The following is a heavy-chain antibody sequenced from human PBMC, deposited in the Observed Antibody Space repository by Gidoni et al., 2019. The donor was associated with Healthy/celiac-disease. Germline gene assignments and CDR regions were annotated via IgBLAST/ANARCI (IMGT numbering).Heavy chain of an antibody. V-gene: IGHV4-59*01. Sequence: QVQLQESGPGLVKPSETLSLTCTVSGGSISSYYWRWIRQPPGKGLEWIGYIYYSGSTNYNPSLKSRVTISVDTSKNQFSLKLSSVTAADTAVYYCASQDPRWYSSSWYSIDYWGQGTLVTVSS. D-gene: IGHD6-13*01. CDR1: GGSISSYY. J-gene: IGHJ4*02. CDR3: ASQDPRWYSSSWYSIDY. CDR2: IYYSGST.